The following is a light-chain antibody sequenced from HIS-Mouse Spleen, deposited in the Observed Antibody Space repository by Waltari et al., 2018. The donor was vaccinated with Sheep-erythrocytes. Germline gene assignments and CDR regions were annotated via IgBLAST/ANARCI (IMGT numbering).Light chain of an antibody. CDR1: QSIGSS. CDR2: YAS. J-gene: IGKJ2*01. V-gene: IGKV6-21*01. CDR3: HQSSSLPYT. Sequence: DIVLTQSSDFHSVTHKEQFTNTCRASQSIGSSLHWYQQKPDQSPKLLIKYASQAFSGVPSRFSGSGSGTDFTLTINSLEAEDAATYYCHQSSSLPYTFGQGTKLEIK.